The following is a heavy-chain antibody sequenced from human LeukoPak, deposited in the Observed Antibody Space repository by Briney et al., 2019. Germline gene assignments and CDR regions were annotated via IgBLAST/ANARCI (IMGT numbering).Heavy chain of an antibody. CDR1: GGSISSYY. CDR2: IYYSGST. Sequence: SETLSLTCTVSGGSISSYYWSWIRQPPGKGLEWLGYIYYSGSTNYNPSLKSRVTISVDTSENQFSLKLSSVTAADTAVYYCARVPQAVVVVPFDYWGQGTLVTVSS. V-gene: IGHV4-59*01. J-gene: IGHJ4*02. D-gene: IGHD2-15*01. CDR3: ARVPQAVVVVPFDY.